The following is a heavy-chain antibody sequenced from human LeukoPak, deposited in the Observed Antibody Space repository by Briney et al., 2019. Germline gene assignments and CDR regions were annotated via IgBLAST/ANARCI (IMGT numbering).Heavy chain of an antibody. CDR3: ARDQTSVAGTGYNWFDP. D-gene: IGHD6-19*01. J-gene: IGHJ5*02. CDR2: INPSGGNT. Sequence: ASVKVSCKASGYTFTSYFMYWVRQAPGQGLEWMGLINPSGGNTRYAQKFQDRVTMTRDTSTSTVYMELNSLRAEDTAVYYCARDQTSVAGTGYNWFDPWGQGTLVTVSS. CDR1: GYTFTSYF. V-gene: IGHV1-46*01.